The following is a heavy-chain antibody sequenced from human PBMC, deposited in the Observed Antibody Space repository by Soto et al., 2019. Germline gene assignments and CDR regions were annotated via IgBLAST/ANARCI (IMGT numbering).Heavy chain of an antibody. V-gene: IGHV3-30-3*01. CDR3: ARVLVRKIFKEYCSGGSCPYYFDY. J-gene: IGHJ4*02. D-gene: IGHD2-15*01. CDR1: GGSISSGG. CDR2: ISYDGSNK. Sequence: QVQLQESGPGLVKPSQTLSLTCTVSGGSISSGGYYWSWIRQHPGKGLEWVAVISYDGSNKYYADSVKGRFTISRDNSKNTLYLQMNSLRAEDTAVYYCARVLVRKIFKEYCSGGSCPYYFDYWGQGTLVTVSS.